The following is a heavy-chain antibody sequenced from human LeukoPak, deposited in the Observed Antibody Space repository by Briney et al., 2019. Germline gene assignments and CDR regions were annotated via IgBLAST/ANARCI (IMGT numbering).Heavy chain of an antibody. V-gene: IGHV4-39*01. D-gene: IGHD5-24*01. J-gene: IGHJ4*02. Sequence: SETLSLTCTVSGGSISNSNYYWGWVRQPPGKGLEWIGTIYYSGNTYYTPSLKSRVTISVDASKNQFSLRLSSVTAADTAVYFCMRHEEEDGYNAKPFDFWGQGTMVTVSS. CDR2: IYYSGNT. CDR3: MRHEEEDGYNAKPFDF. CDR1: GGSISNSNYY.